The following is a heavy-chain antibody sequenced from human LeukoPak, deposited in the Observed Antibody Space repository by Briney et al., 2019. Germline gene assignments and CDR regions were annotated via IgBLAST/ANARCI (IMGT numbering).Heavy chain of an antibody. CDR1: GGSFSGYY. D-gene: IGHD2-15*01. J-gene: IGHJ4*02. Sequence: SETLSLTCAVYGGSFSGYYWSWIRQPPGKGLEWIGEINHSGSTNYNPSLKSRVTTSVDTSKNQFSLKLNSVTAADTAVYHCARAFLVGYSPEEYFFDYWGQGNLVTVSS. CDR3: ARAFLVGYSPEEYFFDY. V-gene: IGHV4-34*01. CDR2: INHSGST.